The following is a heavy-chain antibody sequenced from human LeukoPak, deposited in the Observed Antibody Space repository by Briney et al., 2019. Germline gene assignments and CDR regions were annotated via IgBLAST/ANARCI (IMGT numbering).Heavy chain of an antibody. CDR3: ARPGSYLNDY. J-gene: IGHJ4*02. CDR2: IYYDGSNK. V-gene: IGHV3-33*01. D-gene: IGHD1-26*01. CDR1: GFTFSRNG. Sequence: GGSLRLSCAASGFTFSRNGMHWVRQAPGKGLEWVALIYYDGSNKYYVDSVKGRFTISRDNSKNMVYLQMNSLRAEDTAVYYCARPGSYLNDYWGQGTLVTVSS.